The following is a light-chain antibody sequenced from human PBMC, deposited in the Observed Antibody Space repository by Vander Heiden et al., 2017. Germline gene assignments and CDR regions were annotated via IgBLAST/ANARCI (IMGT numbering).Light chain of an antibody. V-gene: IGKV1-9*01. Sequence: EIQFTQSPSFLSASVGDRVTITCRASQGISSYLSWYQQKPGKAPKLLIYAASTLQSGVPSRFSGSGSGTEFTLTISSLQPEDFATYYCQQFNSYPLTFGQGTRMEIK. CDR3: QQFNSYPLT. CDR2: AAS. CDR1: QGISSY. J-gene: IGKJ5*01.